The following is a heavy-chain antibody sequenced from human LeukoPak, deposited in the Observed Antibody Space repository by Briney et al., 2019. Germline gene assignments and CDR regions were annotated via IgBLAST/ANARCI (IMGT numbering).Heavy chain of an antibody. Sequence: GGSLRLSCAASGFTFNNYGMHWVRKAPGKGLEWEGVISYDGNKEYYTDSVRGRFTISRDNSKNTLYLQVNSLRTEDTDVYYCATQRAPGYSSNWPEFDYWGQGTLVTVSS. CDR2: ISYDGNKE. V-gene: IGHV3-30*03. J-gene: IGHJ4*02. CDR3: ATQRAPGYSSNWPEFDY. D-gene: IGHD6-13*01. CDR1: GFTFNNYG.